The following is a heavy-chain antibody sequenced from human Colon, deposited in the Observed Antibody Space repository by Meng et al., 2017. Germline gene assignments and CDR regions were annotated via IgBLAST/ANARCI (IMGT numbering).Heavy chain of an antibody. CDR2: ISYSGSA. V-gene: IGHV4-30-4*01. D-gene: IGHD6-13*01. CDR1: GGSITNHNW. J-gene: IGHJ4*02. CDR3: ARDSAAAGNLDY. Sequence: QLQLQESGPGLVKPSGTLSLTCAVSGGSITNHNWWAWVRQPPGKGLEWIGYISYSGSAYYNPSLKSRLTISIDTSKNQFSLKVTSVTAADTAIYFCARDSAAAGNLDYWGQGTLVTVSS.